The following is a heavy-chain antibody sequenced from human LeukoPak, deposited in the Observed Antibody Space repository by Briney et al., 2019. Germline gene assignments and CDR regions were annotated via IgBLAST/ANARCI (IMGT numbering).Heavy chain of an antibody. V-gene: IGHV4-4*07. CDR1: GGSISSYY. Sequence: PSETLSLTCTVSGGSISSYYWSWIRQPAGKGLEWIGRIYTSGNTNYNPSLKSRVTMSVDTSKNQFSLKLSSVTAADTAVYYCAREGNSSSWYVGWFDPWGQGTLVTVSS. CDR3: AREGNSSSWYVGWFDP. D-gene: IGHD6-13*01. J-gene: IGHJ5*02. CDR2: IYTSGNT.